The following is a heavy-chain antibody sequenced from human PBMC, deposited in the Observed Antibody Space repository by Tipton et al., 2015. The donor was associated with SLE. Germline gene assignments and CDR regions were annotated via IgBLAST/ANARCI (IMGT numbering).Heavy chain of an antibody. D-gene: IGHD6-13*01. J-gene: IGHJ6*03. V-gene: IGHV4-39*07. CDR2: IYYSGST. CDR1: GGSISSSSYY. CDR3: ARGLRIAAAGTPYYYYYYYMDV. Sequence: LRLSCTVSGGSISSSSYYWGWIRQPPGKGLEWIGSIYYSGSTYYNPSLKSRVTISVDTSKNQFSLKLSSVTAADTAVYYCARGLRIAAAGTPYYYYYYYMDVWRKGTTVTVSS.